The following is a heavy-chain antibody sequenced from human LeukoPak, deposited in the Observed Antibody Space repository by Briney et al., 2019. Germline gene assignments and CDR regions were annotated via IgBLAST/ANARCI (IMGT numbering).Heavy chain of an antibody. CDR3: ARCSSGWYALPGYYYYYMDV. CDR2: ISSSSSYI. CDR1: GFTFSSYS. V-gene: IGHV3-21*01. J-gene: IGHJ6*03. Sequence: PGGSLRLSCAASGFTFSSYSMNWVRQAPGKGLEWVSSISSSSSYIYYADSVKGRFTISRDNAKNSLYLQMNSLRAEDTAVYYCARCSSGWYALPGYYYYYMDVWGKGTTVTVSS. D-gene: IGHD6-19*01.